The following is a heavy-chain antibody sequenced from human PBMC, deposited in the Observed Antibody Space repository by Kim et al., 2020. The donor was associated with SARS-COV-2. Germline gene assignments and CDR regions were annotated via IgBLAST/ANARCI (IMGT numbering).Heavy chain of an antibody. CDR1: GYTFTSYA. Sequence: ASVKVSCKASGYTFTSYAMNWVRQAPGQGLEWMGWINTNTGNQTYAQGFPGRLVFPLDTPVTTAYLQTSSLKAGETAVYYFARASLVRRNLDYWGQGTLVTVSS. CDR3: ARASLVRRNLDY. CDR2: INTNTGNQ. J-gene: IGHJ4*02. V-gene: IGHV7-4-1*02. D-gene: IGHD3-10*01.